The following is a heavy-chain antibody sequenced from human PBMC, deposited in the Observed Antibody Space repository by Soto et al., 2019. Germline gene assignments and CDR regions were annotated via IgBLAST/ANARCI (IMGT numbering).Heavy chain of an antibody. CDR3: AKDGAISRGYYYYYMDV. CDR1: GFTFSSYA. J-gene: IGHJ6*03. V-gene: IGHV3-23*01. CDR2: ISGSGGST. Sequence: GGSMRLSCAASGFTFSSYAMSWARQAPGEELEWVSAISGSGGSTYYADSVKGRFTISRDNSKNTLYLQMNSLRAEDTAVYYCAKDGAISRGYYYYYMDVWGKGTTVPVSS. D-gene: IGHD3-3*01.